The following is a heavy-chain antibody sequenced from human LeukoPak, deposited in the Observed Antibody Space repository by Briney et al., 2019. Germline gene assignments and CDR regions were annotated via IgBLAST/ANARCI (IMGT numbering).Heavy chain of an antibody. CDR3: ARDGTTVVNEDDY. CDR2: IYYSGST. D-gene: IGHD4-23*01. CDR1: GGSISSSSYY. V-gene: IGHV4-39*07. J-gene: IGHJ4*02. Sequence: PSETLSLTCTVSGGSISSSSYYWGWIRQPPGKGLEWIGSIYYSGSTYYNPSLKSRVTISVDTSKNQFSLKLSSVTAADTAVYYCARDGTTVVNEDDYWGQGTLVTVSS.